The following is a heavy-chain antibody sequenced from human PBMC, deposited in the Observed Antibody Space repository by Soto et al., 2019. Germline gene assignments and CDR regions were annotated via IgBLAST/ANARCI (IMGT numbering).Heavy chain of an antibody. CDR3: ARDGRITSTEVGAFDI. V-gene: IGHV3-53*02. D-gene: IGHD3-10*01. J-gene: IGHJ3*02. Sequence: EVQLVETGGGLIQPGGSLRLSCAASGFTVSSNYMSWVRQAPGKGLEWVSVIYSGGSTYYADSVKGRFTISRDNSKNTLYLQMSRLRAEDTAVYYCARDGRITSTEVGAFDIWGQGTMVTVSS. CDR2: IYSGGST. CDR1: GFTVSSNY.